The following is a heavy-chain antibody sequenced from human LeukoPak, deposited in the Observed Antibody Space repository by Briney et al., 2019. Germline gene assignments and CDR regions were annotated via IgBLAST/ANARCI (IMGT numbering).Heavy chain of an antibody. V-gene: IGHV3-23*01. Sequence: GGSLRLSCAASGFTFSDYYMSWIRQAPGKGLEWVSGISDSGGSTYYADSVKGRFTISRDNSKNTLFLQMNSLRAEDTAVYYCAKDPYYNYYMDVWGKGTTVTVSS. J-gene: IGHJ6*03. CDR3: AKDPYYNYYMDV. CDR2: ISDSGGST. CDR1: GFTFSDYY.